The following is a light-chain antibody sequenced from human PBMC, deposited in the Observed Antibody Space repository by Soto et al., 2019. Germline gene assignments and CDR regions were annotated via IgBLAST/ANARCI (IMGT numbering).Light chain of an antibody. CDR1: SSDVGGYDY. J-gene: IGLJ2*01. CDR2: EVS. Sequence: QSALTQPASVSGSPGQSITISCTGTSSDVGGYDYVSWYQHHPGKVPKLIIYEVSKRPSGVSHRFSGSKSGNTASLTISGLQTEDEADYYCSSYTTTCALVFGGGTKLTVL. V-gene: IGLV2-14*01. CDR3: SSYTTTCALV.